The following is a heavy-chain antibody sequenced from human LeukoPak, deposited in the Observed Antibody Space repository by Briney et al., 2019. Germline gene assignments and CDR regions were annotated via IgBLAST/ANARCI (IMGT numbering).Heavy chain of an antibody. Sequence: SETLSLTCAVYGGSFSGYYWSWIRQPPGKGLEWIGEINHSGSTNYNPSLKSRVTISVDTSKNQFSLKLSSVTAADTAVYYCAGHRLELHRGFDYWGQGTLVTVSS. CDR1: GGSFSGYY. V-gene: IGHV4-34*01. CDR3: AGHRLELHRGFDY. J-gene: IGHJ4*02. D-gene: IGHD1-7*01. CDR2: INHSGST.